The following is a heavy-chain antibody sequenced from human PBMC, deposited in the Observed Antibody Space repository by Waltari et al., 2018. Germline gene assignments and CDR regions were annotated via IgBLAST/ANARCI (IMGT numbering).Heavy chain of an antibody. CDR3: ARDAHLYYYDSSGYLGDY. CDR1: GYTFSRYG. D-gene: IGHD3-22*01. J-gene: IGHJ4*02. Sequence: QVQLVQSGAEVREPGASVKVSCPASGYTFSRYGLSWVRQAPGQGLEWMGWISAYNGNTNFAQKLQGRVTMTTDTYTSTAYMELRSLRSDDTAVYYCARDAHLYYYDSSGYLGDYWGQGTLVTVSS. CDR2: ISAYNGNT. V-gene: IGHV1-18*01.